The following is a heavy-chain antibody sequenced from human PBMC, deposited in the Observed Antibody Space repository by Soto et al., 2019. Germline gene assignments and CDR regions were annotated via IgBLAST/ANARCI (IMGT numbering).Heavy chain of an antibody. V-gene: IGHV3-11*05. D-gene: IGHD1-1*01. CDR2: VSSSGNYK. Sequence: QVHLVESGGGLVRPGGSLRLSCTTSGFTFEDYYMSWVRQAPGAGLEWISYVSSSGNYKNYADSVKGRFTISRDNTNNSLHLQMTSVRADDTAMYYCTRGKLNPDFWGQGILVIVSS. CDR3: TRGKLNPDF. CDR1: GFTFEDYY. J-gene: IGHJ4*02.